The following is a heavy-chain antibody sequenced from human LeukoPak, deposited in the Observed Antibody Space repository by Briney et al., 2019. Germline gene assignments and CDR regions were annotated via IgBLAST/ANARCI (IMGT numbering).Heavy chain of an antibody. D-gene: IGHD6-13*01. CDR2: INPNNGGT. V-gene: IGHV1-2*02. CDR1: GYTFTGYY. Sequence: ASVKVSCKTSGYTFTGYYIHWVRQAPRQGLEWMGWINPNNGGTNYARQFQGRVTMTRDTSISTAYMELNRLTSDDRAVYYCAAAPGAAGGGCWGQGTLVTVSS. J-gene: IGHJ4*02. CDR3: AAAPGAAGGGC.